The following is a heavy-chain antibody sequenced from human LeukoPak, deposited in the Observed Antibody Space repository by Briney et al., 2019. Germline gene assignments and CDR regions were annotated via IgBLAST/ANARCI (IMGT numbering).Heavy chain of an antibody. CDR3: ARRGSYGDYEVDY. CDR1: GDSINNNY. Sequence: SETLSLTCSVSGDSINNNYWSWIRQPAGKGLEWIGEINHSGSTNYNPSLKSRVTISVDTSKNQFSLKLSSVAAADTAVYYCARRGSYGDYEVDYWGQGTLVTVSS. D-gene: IGHD4-17*01. V-gene: IGHV4-34*01. CDR2: INHSGST. J-gene: IGHJ4*02.